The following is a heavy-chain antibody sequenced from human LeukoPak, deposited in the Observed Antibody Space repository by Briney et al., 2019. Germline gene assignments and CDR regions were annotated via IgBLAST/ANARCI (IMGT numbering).Heavy chain of an antibody. CDR3: GGEPRSMAY. CDR2: IKQDGSQK. CDR1: GFTFNSIW. D-gene: IGHD2-21*01. J-gene: IGHJ4*02. V-gene: IGHV3-7*01. Sequence: GGSLRLSCAASGFTFNSIWMSWVRQAAGKGLEWVASIKQDGSQKYYLDSVKGRFTISRDNAKNSLFLQVNSLRVEDTAVYYCGGEPRSMAYWGQGTLVTVSS.